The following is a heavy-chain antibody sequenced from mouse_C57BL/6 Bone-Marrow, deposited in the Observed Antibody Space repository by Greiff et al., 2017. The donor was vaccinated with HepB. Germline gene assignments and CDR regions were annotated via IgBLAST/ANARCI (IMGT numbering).Heavy chain of an antibody. CDR1: GYTFTDYE. CDR2: IDPETGGT. J-gene: IGHJ3*01. Sequence: QVQLQQSGAELVRPGASVTLSCKASGYTFTDYEMHWVKQTPVHGLEWIGAIDPETGGTAYNQKFKGKAILTADKSSSTAYMELRSLTSEDSAVYYCTRALYCGGFAYWGQGTLVTVSA. V-gene: IGHV1-15*01. D-gene: IGHD1-1*01. CDR3: TRALYCGGFAY.